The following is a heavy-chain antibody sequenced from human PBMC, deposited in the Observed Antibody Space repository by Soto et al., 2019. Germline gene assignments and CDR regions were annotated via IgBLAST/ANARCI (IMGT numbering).Heavy chain of an antibody. Sequence: GGSLRLSCAASGFTFSSYAMSWVRQAPGKGLEWVSAISGSAGSTYYADSVKGRFTISRDNSKNTLYLQMNSLRAEDTAVYYCAKDRMSSWYYYYGMVVWGQGTTVTVSS. CDR2: ISGSAGST. J-gene: IGHJ6*02. D-gene: IGHD6-13*01. CDR1: GFTFSSYA. V-gene: IGHV3-23*01. CDR3: AKDRMSSWYYYYGMVV.